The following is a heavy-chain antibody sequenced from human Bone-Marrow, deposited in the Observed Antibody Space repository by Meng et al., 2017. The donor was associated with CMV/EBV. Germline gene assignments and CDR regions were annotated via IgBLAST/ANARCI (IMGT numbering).Heavy chain of an antibody. CDR3: VSYARGEI. CDR2: IRSKANSYAT. V-gene: IGHV3-73*01. D-gene: IGHD3-16*01. Sequence: GESLKISCAASGFTFSGSAMHWVRQASGKGLEWVGRIRSKANSYATAYAASVKGRFTISRDDSKNTAYLQMNSLKTEDTAVYYCVSYARGEIWGQGTMVTVSS. J-gene: IGHJ3*02. CDR1: GFTFSGSA.